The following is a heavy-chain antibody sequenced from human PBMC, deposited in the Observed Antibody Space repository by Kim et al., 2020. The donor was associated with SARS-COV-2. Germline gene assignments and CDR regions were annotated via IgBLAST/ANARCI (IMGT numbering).Heavy chain of an antibody. Sequence: SETLSLTCTVSGGSISSYYWSWIRQPPGKGLEWIGYIYYSGSTNYNPSLKSRVTISVDTSKNQFSLKLSSVTAADTAVYYCARVGYSYGFGYYYYGMDVWGQGTTVTVSS. D-gene: IGHD5-18*01. J-gene: IGHJ6*02. V-gene: IGHV4-59*01. CDR3: ARVGYSYGFGYYYYGMDV. CDR2: IYYSGST. CDR1: GGSISSYY.